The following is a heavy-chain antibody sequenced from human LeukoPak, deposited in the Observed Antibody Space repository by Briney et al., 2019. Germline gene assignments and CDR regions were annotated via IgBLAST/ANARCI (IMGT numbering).Heavy chain of an antibody. CDR3: AKVGAKESYYHY. Sequence: GGSLRLSCAASGFTFSNFAMSWVRQAPGKGLERVSTISDDGGATYYADSVRDRFTISRDNSKNTLYLQMNTLRAEDTALYYCAKVGAKESYYHYWGQGTLVTVSS. V-gene: IGHV3-23*01. CDR1: GFTFSNFA. CDR2: ISDDGGAT. D-gene: IGHD3-10*01. J-gene: IGHJ4*02.